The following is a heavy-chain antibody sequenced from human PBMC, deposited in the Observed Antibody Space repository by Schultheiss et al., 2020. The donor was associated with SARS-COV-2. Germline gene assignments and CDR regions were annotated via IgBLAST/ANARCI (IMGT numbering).Heavy chain of an antibody. Sequence: GGSLRLSCTASGFTFGDYDMSWFRQAPGKGLEWVGFIRSKAYGGTTEYAASVKGRFTISIDDSKSIAYLQMNSLKTEDTAVYYCTRDLLGYDYVWGSYRYTPVYWGQGTLVTVSS. J-gene: IGHJ4*02. CDR3: TRDLLGYDYVWGSYRYTPVY. V-gene: IGHV3-49*03. CDR1: GFTFGDYD. CDR2: IRSKAYGGTT. D-gene: IGHD3-16*02.